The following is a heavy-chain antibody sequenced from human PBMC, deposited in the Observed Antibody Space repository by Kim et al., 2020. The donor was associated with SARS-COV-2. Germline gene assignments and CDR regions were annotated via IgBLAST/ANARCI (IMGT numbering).Heavy chain of an antibody. CDR2: IYYSGST. Sequence: SETLSLTCTVSGGSISSYYWSWIRQPPGKGLEWIGYIYYSGSTNYNPSLKSRVTISVDTSKNQFSLKLSSVTAADTAVYYCAGYQLLYGGWFDPWGQGTLVTVSS. J-gene: IGHJ5*02. D-gene: IGHD2-2*02. CDR1: GGSISSYY. CDR3: AGYQLLYGGWFDP. V-gene: IGHV4-59*01.